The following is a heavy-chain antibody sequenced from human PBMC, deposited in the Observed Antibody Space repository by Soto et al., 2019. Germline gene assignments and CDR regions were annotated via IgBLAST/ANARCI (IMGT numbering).Heavy chain of an antibody. V-gene: IGHV1-18*01. J-gene: IGHJ4*02. CDR2: IRAYNGNT. CDR1: GYTFTSYG. Sequence: ASVKVSCKASGYTFTSYGISWVRQAPGQGLEWMGWIRAYNGNTNYAQKLQGRVTMTTDTSTSTAYMELRSLRSDDTAVYYCARGSNSGIAAAGRFDYWGQGTLVTVSS. CDR3: ARGSNSGIAAAGRFDY. D-gene: IGHD6-13*01.